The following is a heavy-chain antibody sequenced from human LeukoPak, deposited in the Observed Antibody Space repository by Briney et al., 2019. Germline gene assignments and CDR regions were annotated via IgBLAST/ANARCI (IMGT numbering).Heavy chain of an antibody. J-gene: IGHJ6*03. CDR2: IYTSGST. D-gene: IGHD2-2*02. CDR1: GGSISSGSYY. V-gene: IGHV4-61*02. Sequence: SETLSLTCTVSGGSISSGSYYWSWIRQPAGKGLEWIGRIYTSGSTNYNPSLKSRVTISVDTSKNQFSLKLSSVTAADTAVYYCAREGVVVPAAIPYYYYYYMDVWGKGTTVTVSS. CDR3: AREGVVVPAAIPYYYYYYMDV.